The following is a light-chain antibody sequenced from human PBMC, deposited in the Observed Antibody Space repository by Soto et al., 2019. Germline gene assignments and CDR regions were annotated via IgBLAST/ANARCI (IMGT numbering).Light chain of an antibody. V-gene: IGKV3-20*01. Sequence: IVLTQSPGTLSLSPGERTTLSCRASQSISRYLAWYQQKPGQGPRLLIYGVSSRATGTPDRFSGSGSGTDVTLTINRLEPEDFALYYCQQYGSSPPTCGQGTKVEIK. CDR3: QQYGSSPPT. J-gene: IGKJ1*01. CDR1: QSISRY. CDR2: GVS.